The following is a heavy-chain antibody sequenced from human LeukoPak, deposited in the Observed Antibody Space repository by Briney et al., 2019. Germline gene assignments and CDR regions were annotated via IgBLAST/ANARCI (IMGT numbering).Heavy chain of an antibody. CDR3: ARYTVTTGDFDY. Sequence: KPSETLSLTCTVSGGSISSYYWSWIRQPPGKGLEWIGYIYYSGSTNYNPSLKSRVTISVDTSKNQFSLKLSSVTAADTAVYYCARYTVTTGDFDYWGQGTLVTVPS. J-gene: IGHJ4*02. CDR1: GGSISSYY. CDR2: IYYSGST. V-gene: IGHV4-59*01. D-gene: IGHD4-17*01.